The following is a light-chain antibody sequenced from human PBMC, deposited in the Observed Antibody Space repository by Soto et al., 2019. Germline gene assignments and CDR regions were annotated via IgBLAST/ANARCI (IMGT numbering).Light chain of an antibody. Sequence: DIQMTQSPSTLSASVGDRVTITCRASQSISSWLAWYQQKPGKAPKLLIYDASSLESGVPSRFSGSGSVTDFTLTISSLQPDDFATYYCQQYNSSPWTFGQGTKVEIK. J-gene: IGKJ1*01. CDR2: DAS. CDR3: QQYNSSPWT. CDR1: QSISSW. V-gene: IGKV1-5*01.